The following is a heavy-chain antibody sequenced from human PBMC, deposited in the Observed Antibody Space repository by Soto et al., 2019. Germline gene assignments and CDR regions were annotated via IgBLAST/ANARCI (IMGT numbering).Heavy chain of an antibody. V-gene: IGHV1-18*01. Sequence: QVQLVQSGAEVKKPGASVKVSCKASGYTFTSYGIRWVRQAPGQGLEWMGWISAYNGNTNYAQKLQGRVTMTTDTSTSTAYMELRSLRSDDTAVYYCARGPSAYYDYVWGSYRYDNWFDPWGQGTLVTVSS. CDR3: ARGPSAYYDYVWGSYRYDNWFDP. CDR1: GYTFTSYG. CDR2: ISAYNGNT. J-gene: IGHJ5*02. D-gene: IGHD3-16*02.